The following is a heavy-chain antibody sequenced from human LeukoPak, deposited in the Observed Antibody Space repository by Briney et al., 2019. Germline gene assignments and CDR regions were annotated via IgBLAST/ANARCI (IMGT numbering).Heavy chain of an antibody. CDR3: ARGRNIEMTTMSGGSDY. D-gene: IGHD5-24*01. V-gene: IGHV1-2*02. CDR1: GYTFTDYY. Sequence: ASVKVSCKASGYTFTDYYMHWVRQAPGQGLEWMGWLNPNSGDTNYAQKFQGRVSMTKDTSISTAYMDLSDLRSDDTAVYYCARGRNIEMTTMSGGSDYWGQGTLVTVSS. CDR2: LNPNSGDT. J-gene: IGHJ4*02.